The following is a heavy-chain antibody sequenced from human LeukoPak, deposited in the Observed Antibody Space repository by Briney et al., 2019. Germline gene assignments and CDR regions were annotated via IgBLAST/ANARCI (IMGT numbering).Heavy chain of an antibody. CDR1: GFTFSSYA. V-gene: IGHV3-23*01. Sequence: GGTLRLSCAASGFTFSSYAMTWIRQAPGKGLEWVSSISGSGGSTYYADSVKGRFTISRDNSRNMLFLQMNSLRADDTAVYYCAKDLVVGALDYWGQGTLVTVSS. CDR3: AKDLVVGALDY. CDR2: ISGSGGST. D-gene: IGHD1-26*01. J-gene: IGHJ4*02.